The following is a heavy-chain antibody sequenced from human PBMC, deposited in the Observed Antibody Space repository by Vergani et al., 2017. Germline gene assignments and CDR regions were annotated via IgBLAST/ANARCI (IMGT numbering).Heavy chain of an antibody. D-gene: IGHD5-18*01. CDR3: ARGGTMVTKSNYGMDV. CDR2: ISSSSSYI. CDR1: GFTFSSYS. J-gene: IGHJ6*02. V-gene: IGHV3-21*01. Sequence: EVQLVESGGGLVKPGGSLRLSCAASGFTFSSYSMNCVRQAPGKGLEWISSISSSSSYIYYADSVKGRFTISRDNAKNSLYLQRNSLRVEDTAVYYCARGGTMVTKSNYGMDVWGQGTTVTVSS.